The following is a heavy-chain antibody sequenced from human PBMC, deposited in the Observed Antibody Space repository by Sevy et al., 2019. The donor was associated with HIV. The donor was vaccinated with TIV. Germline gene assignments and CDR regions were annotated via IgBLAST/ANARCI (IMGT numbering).Heavy chain of an antibody. CDR2: INNGGST. D-gene: IGHD5-18*01. V-gene: IGHV3-23*01. CDR3: ASGDTTMITDLDY. Sequence: GGSLRLSCGASGFTFSNYAMSWVRQAPGKGPEWVSGINNGGSTYYADSVKGRITISRDNSKKMVFLQMNSLRDEDTAVYYCASGDTTMITDLDYWGQGALVTVSS. CDR1: GFTFSNYA. J-gene: IGHJ4*02.